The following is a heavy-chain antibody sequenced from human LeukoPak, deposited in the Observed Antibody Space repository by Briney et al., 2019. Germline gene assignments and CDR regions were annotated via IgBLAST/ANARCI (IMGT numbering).Heavy chain of an antibody. V-gene: IGHV3-48*03. J-gene: IGHJ4*02. CDR3: ARDLGSGWTPIDY. CDR1: GFTFSTFE. D-gene: IGHD6-19*01. CDR2: INSGGGPI. Sequence: PGGSLRLSCAASGFTFSTFEMIWVRQAPGKGLEWVSYINSGGGPIYYTDSMKGRLTLSRDNAKNSLFLQMNSLRAEDTAVYYCARDLGSGWTPIDYWGQGTLVTVSS.